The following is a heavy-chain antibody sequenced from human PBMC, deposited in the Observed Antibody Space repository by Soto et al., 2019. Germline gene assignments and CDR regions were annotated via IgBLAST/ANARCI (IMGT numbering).Heavy chain of an antibody. D-gene: IGHD2-2*01. V-gene: IGHV3-11*06. J-gene: IGHJ5*02. Sequence: QVHLVESGGGLVKPGGSLRLSCAASGFTFSDYYMAWIRQAPGKGLEWVSVISGSSTNTKYADSVKGRFTISRDNAKNTLYRPMNSLSAEDTAVYYCVRDSARTVVLPAARDINDWFDPWGQGTLVTVSS. CDR3: VRDSARTVVLPAARDINDWFDP. CDR1: GFTFSDYY. CDR2: ISGSSTNT.